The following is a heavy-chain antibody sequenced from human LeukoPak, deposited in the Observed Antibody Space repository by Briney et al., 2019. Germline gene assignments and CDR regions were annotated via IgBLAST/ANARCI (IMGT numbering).Heavy chain of an antibody. J-gene: IGHJ4*02. V-gene: IGHV3-30*03. CDR1: GFSFSNYS. D-gene: IGHD6-19*01. Sequence: PGGSLRLSCAVSGFSFSNYSMNWVRQAPGKGLEWVAVISYDGSNKYYADSVKGRFTISRDNSKNTLYLQMNSLRAEDTAVYYCARDGQRWLGLYYFDYWGQGTLVTVSS. CDR3: ARDGQRWLGLYYFDY. CDR2: ISYDGSNK.